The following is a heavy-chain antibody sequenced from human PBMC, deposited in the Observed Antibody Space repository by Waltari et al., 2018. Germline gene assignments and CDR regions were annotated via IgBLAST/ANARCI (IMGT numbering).Heavy chain of an antibody. V-gene: IGHV1-69-2*01. Sequence: EVQLVQSGAEVKKPGATVKISCKVSGYTFTDYYMHWVQQAPGKGLEWMGLVDPEDGETIYAEKFQGRVTITADTSTDTAYMELSSLRSEDTAVYYCAREVGRAALSSYYYYGMDVWGQGTTVTVSS. D-gene: IGHD6-6*01. J-gene: IGHJ6*02. CDR3: AREVGRAALSSYYYYGMDV. CDR2: VDPEDGET. CDR1: GYTFTDYY.